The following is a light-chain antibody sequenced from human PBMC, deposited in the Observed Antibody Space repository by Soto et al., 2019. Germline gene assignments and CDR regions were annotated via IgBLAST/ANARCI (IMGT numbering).Light chain of an antibody. V-gene: IGLV1-44*01. Sequence: QSVLTQPPSASWTPGQRVTISCSGASSNIGSNAVNWYQQLPGTAPQLLIYTNNERPSGVPDRFSGSKSGTSASLAITVLQSEDEADYHCAAWDDSLNALVFGGGTKVTVL. CDR2: TNN. J-gene: IGLJ3*02. CDR3: AAWDDSLNALV. CDR1: SSNIGSNA.